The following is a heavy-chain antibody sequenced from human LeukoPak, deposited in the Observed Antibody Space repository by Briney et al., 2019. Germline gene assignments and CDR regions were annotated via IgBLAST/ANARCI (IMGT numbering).Heavy chain of an antibody. D-gene: IGHD3-9*01. Sequence: ASVKVSCKASGYVLTSYYMHWVRQAPGQGLEWMGVINPSGGSTSYAQTFQGRVTMTRDTSTSTVFMELSSLRSEDTAVYYCARDMTSNILTGYWAGGFDIWGQGTMVTVSS. J-gene: IGHJ3*02. CDR1: GYVLTSYY. CDR2: INPSGGST. CDR3: ARDMTSNILTGYWAGGFDI. V-gene: IGHV1-46*01.